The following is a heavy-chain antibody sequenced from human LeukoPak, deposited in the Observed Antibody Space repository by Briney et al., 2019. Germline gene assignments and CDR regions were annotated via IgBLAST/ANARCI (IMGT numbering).Heavy chain of an antibody. CDR2: IKRDGSEK. CDR3: AKVRKQQLVTQAYYFDY. J-gene: IGHJ4*02. CDR1: GFTFSSYW. V-gene: IGHV3-7*03. D-gene: IGHD6-13*01. Sequence: PGGSLRLSCAASGFTFSSYWMTWVRQAPGKGLEWVGNIKRDGSEKYYVDSVKGRFTISRDNAKNSLYLQMNSLRAEDTAVYYCAKVRKQQLVTQAYYFDYWGQGTLVTVSS.